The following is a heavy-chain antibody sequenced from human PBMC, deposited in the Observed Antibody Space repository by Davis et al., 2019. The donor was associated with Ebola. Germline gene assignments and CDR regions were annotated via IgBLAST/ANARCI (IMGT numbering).Heavy chain of an antibody. CDR1: GFTFSSYG. CDR3: AKGTNRIAVAGMGQNN. V-gene: IGHV3-30*02. D-gene: IGHD6-19*01. J-gene: IGHJ4*02. Sequence: GESLKISCAASGFTFSSYGMHWVRQAPGKGLEWVAFIRYDGSDKYYADSVKGRFTISRDDSKNTVFLQMNSLRVEDTAVYHCAKGTNRIAVAGMGQNNWGPGTLVTVSS. CDR2: IRYDGSDK.